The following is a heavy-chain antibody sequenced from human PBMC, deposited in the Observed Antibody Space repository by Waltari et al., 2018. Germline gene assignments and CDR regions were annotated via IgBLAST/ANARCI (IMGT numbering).Heavy chain of an antibody. CDR1: GGSISSSSYY. J-gene: IGHJ6*03. Sequence: QLQLQESGPGLGKPSETLSLTCTVSGGSISSSSYYWGWIRQPPGKGLEWIGSIYYSGSTYYNPSLRSRVTISVDTSKNQFSLKLSSVTAADTAVYYCARGLIRVYYYMDVWGKGTTVTISS. V-gene: IGHV4-39*07. CDR3: ARGLIRVYYYMDV. CDR2: IYYSGST.